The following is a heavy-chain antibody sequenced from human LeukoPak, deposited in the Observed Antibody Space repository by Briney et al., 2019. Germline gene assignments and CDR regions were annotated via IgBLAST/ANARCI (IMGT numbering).Heavy chain of an antibody. CDR1: GFTVSSNY. CDR2: VYGGDTT. V-gene: IGHV3-66*01. D-gene: IGHD1-14*01. J-gene: IGHJ6*02. CDR3: ARDLVPDGYYYYGMDV. Sequence: PGGSLRLSCAASGFTVSSNYMTWVRQAPGKGLEWVSVVYGGDTTYYTDSVKGRFTISRDNSKNTLYLQMNSLRAEDTAVYYCARDLVPDGYYYYGMDVWGQGTTVTVSS.